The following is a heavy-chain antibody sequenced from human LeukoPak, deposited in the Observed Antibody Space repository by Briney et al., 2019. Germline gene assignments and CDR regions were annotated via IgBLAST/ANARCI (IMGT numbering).Heavy chain of an antibody. CDR3: TGHPTDSSAYFNWLDP. D-gene: IGHD3-22*01. Sequence: GGSLRLSCAASRFTFSSYSMNWVRQASGKGLEWVGRIRSKTNSYATAYAASVRGRFTIFRDDSKNTAYLQMNSLKTEDTAVYYCTGHPTDSSAYFNWLDPWGQGTLVTVSS. V-gene: IGHV3-73*01. CDR1: RFTFSSYS. CDR2: IRSKTNSYAT. J-gene: IGHJ5*02.